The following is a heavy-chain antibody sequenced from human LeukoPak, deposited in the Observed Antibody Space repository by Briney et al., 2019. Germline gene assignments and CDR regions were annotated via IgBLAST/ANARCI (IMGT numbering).Heavy chain of an antibody. CDR3: AREGVDPYYYFDY. Sequence: PSQTLSLTCTVSGGSISSGTYYWNWIRQPAGKGLEWIGRIYTSGSTNYNPSLKSRVTISLDTSKYQFSLKLSSVTAADTAVYYCAREGVDPYYYFDYWGQGTLVTVSS. D-gene: IGHD5-12*01. CDR1: GGSISSGTYY. V-gene: IGHV4-61*02. J-gene: IGHJ4*02. CDR2: IYTSGST.